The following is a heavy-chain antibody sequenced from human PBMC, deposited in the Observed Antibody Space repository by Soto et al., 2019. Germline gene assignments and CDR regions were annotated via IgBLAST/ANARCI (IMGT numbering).Heavy chain of an antibody. CDR2: IYYSGTT. J-gene: IGHJ6*02. CDR1: GGSISSGGYY. Sequence: QVQLQESGPGLVKPSQTLSLTCTVSGGSISSGGYYWYWIRQHPGKVLEWIGYIYYSGTTYYIPSLKSRVTISVDTSKTQFSLKLSSVTAADTAVYYCAASCVACGGFNYYGMDVWGQGTTVTVSS. CDR3: AASCVACGGFNYYGMDV. V-gene: IGHV4-31*03. D-gene: IGHD2-21*01.